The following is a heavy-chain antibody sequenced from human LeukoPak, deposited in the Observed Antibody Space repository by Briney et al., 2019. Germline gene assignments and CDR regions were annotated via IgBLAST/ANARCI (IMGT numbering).Heavy chain of an antibody. CDR2: IYYSGST. D-gene: IGHD3-22*01. CDR1: GGSISSGGYY. V-gene: IGHV4-31*03. J-gene: IGHJ4*02. Sequence: KPSETLSLTCTVSGGSISSGGYYWSWIRQHPGKGLEWIGYIYYSGSTYYNPSLKSRVTISVDTSKNQFSLKLSSVTAADTAVYYCARGKRSGYYFDYWGQGTLVTVPS. CDR3: ARGKRSGYYFDY.